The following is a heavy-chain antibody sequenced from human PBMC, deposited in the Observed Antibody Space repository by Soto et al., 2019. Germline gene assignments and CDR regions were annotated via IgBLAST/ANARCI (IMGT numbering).Heavy chain of an antibody. D-gene: IGHD3-10*01. V-gene: IGHV3-15*01. CDR2: IKSKTDGGTT. CDR1: GFTFSNAW. Sequence: EGSLILSWAASGFTFSNAWMSWVRQAPGKGLEWVGRIKSKTDGGTTDYAAPVKGRFTISRDDSKNTLYLQMNSLKTEDTAVYYCTTERGAVLLWFGEPRPYYFDYWGQGTLVTVSS. CDR3: TTERGAVLLWFGEPRPYYFDY. J-gene: IGHJ4*02.